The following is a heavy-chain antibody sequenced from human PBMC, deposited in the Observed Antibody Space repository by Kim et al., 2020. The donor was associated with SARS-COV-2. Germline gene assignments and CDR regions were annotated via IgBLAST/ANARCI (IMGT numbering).Heavy chain of an antibody. V-gene: IGHV3-7*01. D-gene: IGHD3-9*01. J-gene: IGHJ3*02. CDR2: MNQDGSRI. CDR3: ATSSVEAGYDI. Sequence: GGSLRLSCVASGFTFSDFWMIWVRQAPGKGLQWVANMNQDGSRIFYVDSLRGRFTISRDNTKNSLYLQMNSLRGDDTALYYCATSSVEAGYDIWGQGT. CDR1: GFTFSDFW.